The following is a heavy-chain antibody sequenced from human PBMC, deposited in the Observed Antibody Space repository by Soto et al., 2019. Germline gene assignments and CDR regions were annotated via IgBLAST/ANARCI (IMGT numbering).Heavy chain of an antibody. J-gene: IGHJ4*02. CDR1: GGTFSSYA. V-gene: IGHV1-69*12. CDR3: ASRAGHSSSWYQPWSH. D-gene: IGHD6-13*01. Sequence: QVQLVQSGAEVKKPGSSVKVSCKASGGTFSSYAISWVRQAPGKGLEWMGGIIPIFGTANYAQKFQGRVTITADESTSTAYMELSSLRSEDTAVYYCASRAGHSSSWYQPWSHWGQGTLVTVSS. CDR2: IIPIFGTA.